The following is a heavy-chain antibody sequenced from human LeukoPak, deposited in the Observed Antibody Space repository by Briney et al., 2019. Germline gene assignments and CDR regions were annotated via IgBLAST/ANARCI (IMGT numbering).Heavy chain of an antibody. CDR3: ARGRESSKLTSGFQSFDWLSDSFDL. CDR2: MSPNSGKT. CDR1: VYSFANYD. D-gene: IGHD3-9*01. Sequence: ASVKFSCTTSVYSFANYDINWVGQATGQGLAWMGWMSPNSGKTGYAQKFQGRVTMTKNTSMSTAYMELSSLTSEDTAFCYCARGRESSKLTSGFQSFDWLSDSFDLWGEGTIVTVSS. V-gene: IGHV1-8*01. J-gene: IGHJ3*01.